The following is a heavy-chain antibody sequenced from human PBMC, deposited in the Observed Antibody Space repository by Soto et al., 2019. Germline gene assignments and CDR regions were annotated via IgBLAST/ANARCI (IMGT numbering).Heavy chain of an antibody. D-gene: IGHD1-26*01. CDR1: GFTFSSYA. V-gene: IGHV3-23*01. Sequence: EVQLLESGGGLVQPGGSLRLSCAASGFTFSSYAMRWVRQAPVKGLEGVSAISGSGGSTYYADSVKGRFTTSRDNSKNTLYLQMNSLRAEDTAVYYCARRGSGSYYDYWGQGTLVTVSS. J-gene: IGHJ4*02. CDR2: ISGSGGST. CDR3: ARRGSGSYYDY.